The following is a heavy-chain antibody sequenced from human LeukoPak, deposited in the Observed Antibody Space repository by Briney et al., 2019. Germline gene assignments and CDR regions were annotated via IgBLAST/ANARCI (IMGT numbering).Heavy chain of an antibody. Sequence: GGSLRLSCAASGFIFSSYAMSWVRQAPGKGLEWVSAIGGSGGRTYYADSVKGRFTISRDNSKNTLYLQMNSLSAEDTAVYYCARDWAYYDSSSYSLGYWGQGTLVTVSS. V-gene: IGHV3-23*01. J-gene: IGHJ4*02. D-gene: IGHD3-22*01. CDR3: ARDWAYYDSSSYSLGY. CDR1: GFIFSSYA. CDR2: IGGSGGRT.